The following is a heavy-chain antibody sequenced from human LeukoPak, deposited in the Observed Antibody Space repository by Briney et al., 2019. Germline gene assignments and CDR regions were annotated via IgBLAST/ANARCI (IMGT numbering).Heavy chain of an antibody. J-gene: IGHJ4*02. Sequence: GESLKISRKGSGYSFTSYWISWVRQMPGKGLEWMGRIDPSDSYTNYSPSFQGHVTISADKSISTAYLQWSSLKASDTAMYYCASLLKYCSGGSCLDPNFDYWGQGTLVTVSS. V-gene: IGHV5-10-1*01. CDR1: GYSFTSYW. D-gene: IGHD2-15*01. CDR3: ASLLKYCSGGSCLDPNFDY. CDR2: IDPSDSYT.